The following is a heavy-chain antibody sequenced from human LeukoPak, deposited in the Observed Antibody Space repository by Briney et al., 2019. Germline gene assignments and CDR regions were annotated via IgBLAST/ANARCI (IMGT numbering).Heavy chain of an antibody. CDR2: IKQDGSEK. Sequence: GGSLRLSCAASGFTFSSYWMSWVRQAPGKGLEWVANIKQDGSEKYYVDSVKGRFTISRDNAKNSLYLQMNSLRAEDTAVYYCARGSYYYDSSGLEFDYWGQGTLVTVSS. CDR1: GFTFSSYW. J-gene: IGHJ4*02. D-gene: IGHD3-22*01. CDR3: ARGSYYYDSSGLEFDY. V-gene: IGHV3-7*01.